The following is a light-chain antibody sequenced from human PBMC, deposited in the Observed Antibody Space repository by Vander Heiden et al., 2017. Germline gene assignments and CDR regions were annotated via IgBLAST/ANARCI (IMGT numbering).Light chain of an antibody. CDR3: QAWDSSTVV. CDR1: KLGDKY. J-gene: IGLJ2*01. V-gene: IGLV3-1*01. Sequence: SYELTQPPSVSVSPGQTARITCSGDKLGDKYACCDQQKPGQSPVLVIYKDSKRPAGIPERFSGSNSGNTATLTISGTQAMDEDDYYCQAWDSSTVVFGGGTKLTVL. CDR2: KDS.